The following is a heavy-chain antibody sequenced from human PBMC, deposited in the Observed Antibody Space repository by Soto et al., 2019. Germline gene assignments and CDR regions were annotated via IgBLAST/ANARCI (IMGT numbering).Heavy chain of an antibody. CDR1: GGSISSGGYY. D-gene: IGHD6-13*01. J-gene: IGHJ4*02. Sequence: QVQLQESGPGLVKPSQTLSLTCTVSGGSISSGGYYWSWIRPHPGKGREWIGYIYYSASTYYNPSLKSLVTISVDTSKNQFSLKLSSVTAADTAVYYCARGHSSSWYVGGYHFDYGGQGTLVTVSS. V-gene: IGHV4-31*01. CDR3: ARGHSSSWYVGGYHFDY. CDR2: IYYSAST.